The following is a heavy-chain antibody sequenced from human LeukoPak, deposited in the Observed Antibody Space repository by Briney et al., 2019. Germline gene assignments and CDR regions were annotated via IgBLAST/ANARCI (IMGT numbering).Heavy chain of an antibody. CDR3: AKDMTGGYYDSSGYYSAFDY. D-gene: IGHD3-22*01. V-gene: IGHV3-43*02. Sequence: GGSLRLSCAASGFTFDDYAMHWVRQAPGKGLEWVSLISGDGGSTYYADSVKGRFTISRDNSKNSLYLQTNSLRTEDTALYYCAKDMTGGYYDSSGYYSAFDYWGQGTLVTVSS. CDR2: ISGDGGST. J-gene: IGHJ4*02. CDR1: GFTFDDYA.